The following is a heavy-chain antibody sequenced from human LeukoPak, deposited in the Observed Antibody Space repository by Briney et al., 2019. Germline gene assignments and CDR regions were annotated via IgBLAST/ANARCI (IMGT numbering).Heavy chain of an antibody. CDR1: GFTFSSYA. Sequence: GGSLRLSCAASGFTFSSYAMSWVRQAPGKGLEWVSAISGSGGSTYYADSVKGRFTISRDNSKNTLYLQMNSLRAEDTAVYYCEKFFSSSWNPLDYWGQGTLVTVSS. D-gene: IGHD6-13*01. V-gene: IGHV3-23*01. CDR2: ISGSGGST. CDR3: EKFFSSSWNPLDY. J-gene: IGHJ4*02.